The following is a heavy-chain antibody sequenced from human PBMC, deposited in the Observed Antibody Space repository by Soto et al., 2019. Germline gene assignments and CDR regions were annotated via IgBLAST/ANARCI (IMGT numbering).Heavy chain of an antibody. Sequence: SLRLSCAASGFTFSSYAMSWVRQAPGKGLEWVSAISGSGGSTYYADSVKGRFTISRDNSKNTLYLQMNSLRAEDTAVYYCAKEQGLLWFGELLNWFDPWGQGTLVTVYS. V-gene: IGHV3-23*01. D-gene: IGHD3-10*01. J-gene: IGHJ5*02. CDR2: ISGSGGST. CDR1: GFTFSSYA. CDR3: AKEQGLLWFGELLNWFDP.